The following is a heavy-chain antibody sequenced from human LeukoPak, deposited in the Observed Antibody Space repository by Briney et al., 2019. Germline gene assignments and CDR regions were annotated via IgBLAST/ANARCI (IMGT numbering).Heavy chain of an antibody. Sequence: GGSLRLSCTASGFPFSDHYIDWVRQAPGKGLEWVGRSRPKANDYTTDFAASVRGRFTISRDDSKNLLYLQMNSLKSEDTAVCYCTRVLSIVGATIIDYWGQGTLVTVSS. J-gene: IGHJ4*02. V-gene: IGHV3-72*01. CDR1: GFPFSDHY. D-gene: IGHD1-26*01. CDR2: SRPKANDYTT. CDR3: TRVLSIVGATIIDY.